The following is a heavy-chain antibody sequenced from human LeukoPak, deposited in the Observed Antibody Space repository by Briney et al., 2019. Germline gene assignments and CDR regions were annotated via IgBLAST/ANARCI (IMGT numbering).Heavy chain of an antibody. CDR3: ARNVIGVVIFDY. D-gene: IGHD3-3*01. CDR1: GFTFSNAW. V-gene: IGHV3-7*01. Sequence: PGGSLRLSCAASGFTFSNAWMSWVRQAPGKGLEWVANIKQDGSEKYYVDSVKGRFTISRDNAKNSVYLQMNSLRAEDTAVYYCARNVIGVVIFDYWGQGTLVTVSS. J-gene: IGHJ4*02. CDR2: IKQDGSEK.